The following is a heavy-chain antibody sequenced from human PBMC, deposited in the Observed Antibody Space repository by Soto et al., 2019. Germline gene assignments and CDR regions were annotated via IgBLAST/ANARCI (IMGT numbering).Heavy chain of an antibody. CDR3: TIAAADNYYYYYMDV. D-gene: IGHD6-13*01. Sequence: GGSLRLSCAASGFTFSSYAMSWVRQAPGKGLEWVSAISGSGGSTYYADSVKGRFTISRDNSKNTLYLQMNSLRAEDTAVYYCTIAAADNYYYYYMDVWVKGTTVTVSS. CDR1: GFTFSSYA. V-gene: IGHV3-23*01. CDR2: ISGSGGST. J-gene: IGHJ6*03.